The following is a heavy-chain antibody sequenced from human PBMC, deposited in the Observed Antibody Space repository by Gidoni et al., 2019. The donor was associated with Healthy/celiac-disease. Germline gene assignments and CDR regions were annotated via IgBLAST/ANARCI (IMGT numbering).Heavy chain of an antibody. Sequence: QVQLQESGPGLVKPSGTLSLTCAVSGGSISSSNWLSWVRQPPGKGLEWIGEIYHSGSTNYNPSLKSRVTISVDKSKNQFSLKLSSVTAADTAVYYCATLSDDSSGYYPYYFDYWGQGTLVTVSS. CDR3: ATLSDDSSGYYPYYFDY. D-gene: IGHD3-22*01. J-gene: IGHJ4*02. CDR2: IYHSGST. V-gene: IGHV4-4*02. CDR1: GGSISSSNW.